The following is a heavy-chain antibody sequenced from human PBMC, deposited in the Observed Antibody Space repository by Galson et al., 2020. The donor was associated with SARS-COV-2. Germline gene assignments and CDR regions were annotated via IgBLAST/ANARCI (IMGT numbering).Heavy chain of an antibody. CDR2: ISGSGGST. V-gene: IGHV3-23*01. CDR3: AKVASLANAVDI. CDR1: GFTFSSYA. Sequence: GESLKISCAASGFTFSSYAMSWVRQAPGKGLEWVSAISGSGGSTYYADSVKGRFTISRDNSKNTLYLQMNSLRAEDTAVYYCAKVASLANAVDIWGQGTMVTVSS. J-gene: IGHJ3*02.